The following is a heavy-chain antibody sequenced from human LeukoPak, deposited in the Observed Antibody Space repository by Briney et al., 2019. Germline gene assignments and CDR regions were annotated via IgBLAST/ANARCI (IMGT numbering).Heavy chain of an antibody. J-gene: IGHJ5*02. CDR1: GGSISSGDYC. CDR2: MYYSGST. D-gene: IGHD3-22*01. Sequence: SETLSLTCTVSGGSISSGDYCWSWIRQPPGKGLEWIGYMYYSGSTYYNPSLKSRVTISVDTSKNQFSLKLSSVTAADTAVYYCARPYYYDSRIDPWGQGTLVTVSS. CDR3: ARPYYYDSRIDP. V-gene: IGHV4-30-4*01.